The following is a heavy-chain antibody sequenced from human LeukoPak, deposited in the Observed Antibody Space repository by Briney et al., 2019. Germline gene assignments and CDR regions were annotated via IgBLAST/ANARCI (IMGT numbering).Heavy chain of an antibody. D-gene: IGHD1-26*01. CDR1: GYTFTNYA. V-gene: IGHV7-4-1*02. J-gene: IGHJ4*02. CDR2: INTNTGNP. Sequence: ASVEVSCKASGYTFTNYAMNWVRQAPGQGLEWMGWINTNTGNPTYAQGFTGRFVFSLDTSVSTAYLQINSLKAEDTAVYYCARDQSGSYYRWGQGTLVTVSS. CDR3: ARDQSGSYYR.